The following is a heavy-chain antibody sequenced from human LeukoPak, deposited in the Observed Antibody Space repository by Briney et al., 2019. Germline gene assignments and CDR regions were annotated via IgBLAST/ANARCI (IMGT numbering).Heavy chain of an antibody. CDR1: GGSISSGGYY. Sequence: SETLSLTRTVSGGSISSGGYYWRWIRQHPGKGLEWIGYIYYSGSTYYNPSLKSRVTIPVDTFKNQLSLNLSSVTAAEPAVYYFSRAVGCSTNGVCWPPRYNWFDPWGQGSLVTVSS. J-gene: IGHJ5*02. V-gene: IGHV4-31*03. CDR2: IYYSGST. CDR3: SRAVGCSTNGVCWPPRYNWFDP. D-gene: IGHD2-8*01.